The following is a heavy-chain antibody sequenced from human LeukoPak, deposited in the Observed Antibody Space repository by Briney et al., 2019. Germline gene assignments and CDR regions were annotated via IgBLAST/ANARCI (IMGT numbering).Heavy chain of an antibody. Sequence: ASVKVSCKASGYTFTSYGISWVRQAPGQGLEWMGWISVYNGNTNYAQKLQGRVTMTTDTSTSTAYMELRSLRSDDTAVYYCARDREAVEWELLPSYYFDYWGQGTLVTVSS. CDR2: ISVYNGNT. CDR1: GYTFTSYG. CDR3: ARDREAVEWELLPSYYFDY. J-gene: IGHJ4*02. D-gene: IGHD1-26*01. V-gene: IGHV1-18*01.